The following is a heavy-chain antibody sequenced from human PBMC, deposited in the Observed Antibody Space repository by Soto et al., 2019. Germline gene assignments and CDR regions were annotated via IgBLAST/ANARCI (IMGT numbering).Heavy chain of an antibody. D-gene: IGHD6-25*01. V-gene: IGHV3-9*01. CDR3: AKDAAYYFDY. Sequence: PVGSLRLSCAASGFTFGDYAMHWVRQAPGKGLEWVSGISWGSGSIDYADSVKGRFTISRDNAKNSLYLQMNSLRAEDTALYYCAKDAAYYFDYWGQGTLVTVSS. CDR2: ISWGSGSI. CDR1: GFTFGDYA. J-gene: IGHJ4*02.